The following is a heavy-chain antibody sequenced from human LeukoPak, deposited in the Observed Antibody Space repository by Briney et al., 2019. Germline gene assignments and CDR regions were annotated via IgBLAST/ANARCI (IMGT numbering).Heavy chain of an antibody. V-gene: IGHV4-59*01. Sequence: PSESLSLTCTVSGGSISSYYWSWIRQPPGKGLEWIGYIYDSGSTNYNPSLKSRVTISLDRSKNQFSLKLSSVTAADTAVYYCASWNYYDRSGYFTYYFHYWGPGTVVTVSS. D-gene: IGHD3-22*01. CDR1: GGSISSYY. CDR3: ASWNYYDRSGYFTYYFHY. J-gene: IGHJ4*02. CDR2: IYDSGST.